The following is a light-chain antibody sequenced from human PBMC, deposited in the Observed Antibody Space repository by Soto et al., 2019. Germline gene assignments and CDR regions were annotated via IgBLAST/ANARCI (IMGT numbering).Light chain of an antibody. J-gene: IGKJ1*01. V-gene: IGKV1-5*01. CDR3: QQYENYWT. CDR1: QTISSW. CDR2: DAS. Sequence: DIQMTQSPSTLSGSVGDIVTITCRASQTISSWLAWYQQKPGKAPKVVIYDASSLESGVPSRFSGSGSGTEFILTISSLQPEDFGIYYCQQYENYWTFGQGTKVDIK.